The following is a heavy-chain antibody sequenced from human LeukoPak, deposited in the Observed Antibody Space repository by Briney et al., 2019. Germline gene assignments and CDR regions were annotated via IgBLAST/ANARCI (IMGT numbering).Heavy chain of an antibody. CDR3: ASHRATLGGAYYFDY. CDR1: GYSFTNYW. J-gene: IGHJ4*02. D-gene: IGHD1-26*01. Sequence: GESLKISCKGSGYSFTNYWIGWVRQMPGKGLEWMGIIYPGDSDTRYSPSFQGQVTISADKSISSAYLQWSSLKASDTAMYYCASHRATLGGAYYFDYWGQGTLVTVSS. CDR2: IYPGDSDT. V-gene: IGHV5-51*01.